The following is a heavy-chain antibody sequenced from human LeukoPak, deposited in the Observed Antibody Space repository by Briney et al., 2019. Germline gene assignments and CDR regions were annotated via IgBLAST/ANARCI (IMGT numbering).Heavy chain of an antibody. CDR3: AKAPLRYFDWLSFGTPYYFDY. CDR1: GFTFDDYA. D-gene: IGHD3-9*01. Sequence: PGGSLRLSCAASGFTFDDYAMHWVRQAPGKGLEWVSLISGDGGSTYYADSVKGRFTISRDNSKNSLYLQMNSLRTEDTALYYCAKAPLRYFDWLSFGTPYYFDYWAQGTLVTVSS. V-gene: IGHV3-43*02. J-gene: IGHJ4*02. CDR2: ISGDGGST.